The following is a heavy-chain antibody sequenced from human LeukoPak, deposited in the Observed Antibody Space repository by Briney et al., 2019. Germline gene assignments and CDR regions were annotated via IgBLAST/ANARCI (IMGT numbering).Heavy chain of an antibody. Sequence: PSETLSLTCTVSGGSMSSGDYYWSRIRQHPGKGLEWIGYISNSGTTYYNPSLKSRVTISVDTSKNQFSLKLSSVTAADTAVYYCARGTSRSGQMEDYWGQATLVTVSS. V-gene: IGHV4-31*03. CDR2: ISNSGTT. D-gene: IGHD2-15*01. J-gene: IGHJ4*02. CDR1: GGSMSSGDYY. CDR3: ARGTSRSGQMEDY.